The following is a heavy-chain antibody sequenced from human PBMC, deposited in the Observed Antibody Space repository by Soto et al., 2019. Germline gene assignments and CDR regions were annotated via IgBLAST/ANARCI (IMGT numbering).Heavy chain of an antibody. V-gene: IGHV1-8*01. Sequence: ASVKVSCKASGYTFTIYDINWVRQAPGQGLEWLGWMDPNSGSIGYAQNFQGRITMTRNISRNTAHMELSSLQSEDTAVYYCARERKFDFWRKGLDVWGQGTTVTVSS. J-gene: IGHJ6*02. CDR1: GYTFTIYD. CDR3: ARERKFDFWRKGLDV. CDR2: MDPNSGSI. D-gene: IGHD3-3*01.